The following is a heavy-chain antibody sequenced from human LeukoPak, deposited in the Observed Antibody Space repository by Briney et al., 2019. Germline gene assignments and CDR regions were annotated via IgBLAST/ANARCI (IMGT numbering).Heavy chain of an antibody. CDR2: IYTSGST. J-gene: IGHJ4*02. CDR1: GGSISSYY. CDR3: ARAPYGSGSYYNVHYFDY. D-gene: IGHD3-10*01. V-gene: IGHV4-4*07. Sequence: SETLSLTCTVSGGSISSYYWSWIRQPAGKGLEWIGSIYTSGSTNYNPSLKSRVTMSVDTSKNQFSLKLSSVTAADTAVYYCARAPYGSGSYYNVHYFDYWGQGTLVTVSS.